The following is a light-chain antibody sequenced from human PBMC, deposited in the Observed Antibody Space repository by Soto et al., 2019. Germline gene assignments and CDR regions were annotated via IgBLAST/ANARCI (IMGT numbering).Light chain of an antibody. CDR2: GAS. Sequence: EIVMTQSPATLSVSPGERATLSCRASQSVSSNLAWYQQKPGQAPRLLIYGASTPATGIPARFSCSGSGTEFTPTISSLQSEDFAVYYCQQYNNLPRTFGQGTKVEIK. CDR3: QQYNNLPRT. V-gene: IGKV3-15*01. CDR1: QSVSSN. J-gene: IGKJ1*01.